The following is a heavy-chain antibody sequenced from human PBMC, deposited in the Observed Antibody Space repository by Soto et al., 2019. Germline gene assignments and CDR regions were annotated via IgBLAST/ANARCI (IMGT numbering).Heavy chain of an antibody. J-gene: IGHJ4*02. V-gene: IGHV4-59*08. CDR1: GASISGYH. Sequence: PSETLSLTCTVSGASISGYHWSWIRQFPGKGLECLGYISYSGATNYNPSLKSRVTMSIDTSKNQFSLQLNSVTAADTAVYYCARAFAIDRYTYYFAYWGQVPLFTVSS. D-gene: IGHD1-1*01. CDR2: ISYSGAT. CDR3: ARAFAIDRYTYYFAY.